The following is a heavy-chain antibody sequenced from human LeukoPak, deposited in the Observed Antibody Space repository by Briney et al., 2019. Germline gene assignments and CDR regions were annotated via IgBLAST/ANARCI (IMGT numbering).Heavy chain of an antibody. CDR1: GGSFSGYY. V-gene: IGHV4-34*01. Sequence: SETLSLTCAVYGGSFSGYYWSWIRQPPGKELEWIGEINHSGSTNYNPSLKSRVTISVDTSKNQFSLKLSSVTAADTAVYYCARSVRGYSYGRDYWGQGTLVTVSS. J-gene: IGHJ4*02. CDR3: ARSVRGYSYGRDY. D-gene: IGHD5-18*01. CDR2: INHSGST.